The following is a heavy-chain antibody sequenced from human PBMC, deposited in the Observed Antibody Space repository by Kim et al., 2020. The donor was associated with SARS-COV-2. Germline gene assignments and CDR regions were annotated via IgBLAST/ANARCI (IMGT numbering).Heavy chain of an antibody. CDR2: INPSGGST. CDR3: ARDRGYSGYEDSTGYYYGM. D-gene: IGHD5-12*01. V-gene: IGHV1-46*01. Sequence: ASVKVSCKASGYTFTNYYMHWVRQAPGQGLEWMGTINPSGGSTYYAQKFQGRVTTTRDTSTSTVYMVLSSLRSEDTAVYYCARDRGYSGYEDSTGYYYGM. J-gene: IGHJ6*01. CDR1: GYTFTNYY.